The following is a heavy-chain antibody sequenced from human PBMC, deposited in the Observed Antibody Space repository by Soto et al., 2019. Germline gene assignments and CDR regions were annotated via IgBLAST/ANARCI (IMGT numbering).Heavy chain of an antibody. J-gene: IGHJ4*02. CDR2: ISGGGSST. CDR1: GSTFQNPA. D-gene: IGHD5-12*01. Sequence: GGSLRLSFVASGSTFQNPALAGVRKAPGKGLRGVSAISGGGSSTYNSHSVKGRFTFSRDNSNKTLTLQMNTRRAETTARYYLAGTAGVITVISGIDHWGQGTPVTVSS. V-gene: IGHV3-23*01. CDR3: AGTAGVITVISGIDH.